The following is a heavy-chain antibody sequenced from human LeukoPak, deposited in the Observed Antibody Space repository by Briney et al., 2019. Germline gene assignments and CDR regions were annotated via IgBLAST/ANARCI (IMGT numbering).Heavy chain of an antibody. J-gene: IGHJ5*02. CDR2: INHSGST. D-gene: IGHD2-2*02. V-gene: IGHV4-34*01. CDR1: GGSFSGYY. Sequence: SETLSLTCAVYGGSFSGYYWSWIRQPPGKGLEWIGEINHSGSTNYNPSLKSRVTISVDTSKNQFSLKLSSVTAADTAVYYCARDGGVVPAARPFDPWGQGTPVTVSS. CDR3: ARDGGVVPAARPFDP.